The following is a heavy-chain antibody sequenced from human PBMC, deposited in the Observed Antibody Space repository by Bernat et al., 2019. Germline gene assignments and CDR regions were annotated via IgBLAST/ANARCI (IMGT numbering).Heavy chain of an antibody. V-gene: IGHV3-53*01. CDR2: IYSDGDT. D-gene: IGHD2-15*01. CDR1: GFTVSSKY. J-gene: IGHJ4*02. CDR3: AKDLARNKVVAATFDY. Sequence: EVQLVESGGNLIQPGGSLRLSCAASGFTVSSKYMSWVRQAPGKGLEWVSVIYSDGDTYYADSVKGRFTISRDNSKNTLYLQMNSLRAEDTAVYYCAKDLARNKVVAATFDYWGQGTLVTVSS.